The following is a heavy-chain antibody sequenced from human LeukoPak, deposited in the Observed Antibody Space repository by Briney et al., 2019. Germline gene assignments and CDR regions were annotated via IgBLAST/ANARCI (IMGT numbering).Heavy chain of an antibody. V-gene: IGHV4-59*01. J-gene: IGHJ4*02. CDR1: GGSTSGYY. D-gene: IGHD2-15*01. Sequence: PSETLSLTCTVSGGSTSGYYWTWILQAPGKGLEWIVYIYYSGSTNYNPSLRSRVTISIDTSKSQFSLKLSSVTAADTAVYYCARYSRGSDEYFFDEWGRGILVTVSS. CDR2: IYYSGST. CDR3: ARYSRGSDEYFFDE.